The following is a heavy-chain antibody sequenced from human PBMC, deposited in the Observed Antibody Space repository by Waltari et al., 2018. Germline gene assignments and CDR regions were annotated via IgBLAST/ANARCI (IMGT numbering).Heavy chain of an antibody. J-gene: IGHJ4*02. CDR2: SNREGSST. Sequence: EVQLVESGGGLVQPGGSLRLSGAAAGFTFSGHWLHWVRQAPGKGLVWVSRSNREGSSTSYADFVKGRFTISRDNAKNTLYLQMNSLRAEDTAVYYCARNSKDWRSDGGLDYWGQGTLVTVSS. D-gene: IGHD3-16*01. V-gene: IGHV3-74*01. CDR1: GFTFSGHW. CDR3: ARNSKDWRSDGGLDY.